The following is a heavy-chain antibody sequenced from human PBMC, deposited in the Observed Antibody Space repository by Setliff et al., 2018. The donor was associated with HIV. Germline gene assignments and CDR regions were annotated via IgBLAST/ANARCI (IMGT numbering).Heavy chain of an antibody. CDR1: GDSISGAGFY. J-gene: IGHJ6*02. Sequence: SETLSLTCTVSGDSISGAGFYWTWIRQLPGKGLEWIGSIYYSGSTYYNPSLKSRVTISLGTSRWQFSLTLNSVSAADTAVYYCVRERRRSPLSYGLDVWGQGTTVTVSS. V-gene: IGHV4-31*03. CDR3: VRERRRSPLSYGLDV. CDR2: IYYSGST.